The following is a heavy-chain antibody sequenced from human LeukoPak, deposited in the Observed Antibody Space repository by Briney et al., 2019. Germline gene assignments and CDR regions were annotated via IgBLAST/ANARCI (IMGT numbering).Heavy chain of an antibody. J-gene: IGHJ3*02. D-gene: IGHD3-22*01. Sequence: GGSLRLSCAASAFTFSDSYMSWIRQAPGKGLEWVSYISSSGDLISYTDSVKGRFTISRENAKNSLYLQMNSLRAGDTAVYYCARVDRALYDSSGEGAFDIWGQGTMVTVSS. V-gene: IGHV3-11*04. CDR2: ISSSGDLI. CDR3: ARVDRALYDSSGEGAFDI. CDR1: AFTFSDSY.